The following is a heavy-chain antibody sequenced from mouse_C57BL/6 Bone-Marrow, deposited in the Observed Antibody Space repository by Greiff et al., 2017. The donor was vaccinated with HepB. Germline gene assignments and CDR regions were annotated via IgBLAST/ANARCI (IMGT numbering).Heavy chain of an antibody. D-gene: IGHD2-14*01. Sequence: EVQLQQSGGDLVKPGGSLKLSCAASGFTFSSYGMSWLRQTPDKRLEWVATISSGGSYTYYPDSVKGRFTISRDNAKNTLYLQMSSLKSEDTAMYYCARRGYYRNFDVWGTGTTVTVSS. CDR1: GFTFSSYG. J-gene: IGHJ1*03. V-gene: IGHV5-6*01. CDR2: ISSGGSYT. CDR3: ARRGYYRNFDV.